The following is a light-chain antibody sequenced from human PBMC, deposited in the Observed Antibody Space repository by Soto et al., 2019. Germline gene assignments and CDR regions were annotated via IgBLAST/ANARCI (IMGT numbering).Light chain of an antibody. J-gene: IGKJ1*01. CDR3: QQYNNWPQRT. CDR1: QSVSSN. V-gene: IGKV3-15*01. CDR2: GAS. Sequence: EIVMTQSPATLSVSPGERATLSCRASQSVSSNLAWYQQKPGQAPRLLIYGASTRATGIPARFSGSGSGTEFTITISSLQSEDFAVYYCQQYNNWPQRTFGQGTTVEIK.